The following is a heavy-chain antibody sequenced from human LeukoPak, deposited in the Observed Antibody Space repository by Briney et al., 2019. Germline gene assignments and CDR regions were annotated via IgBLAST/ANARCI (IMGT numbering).Heavy chain of an antibody. V-gene: IGHV5-51*01. J-gene: IGHJ4*02. CDR1: AYSFTTHW. CDR3: ARQFRDSSGYYSYYFDY. Sequence: GESLKISCKGSAYSFTTHWIAWVRQMPGRGLEWVGIIYPGDSDTRYSPSFQGQVTISADKSISTAYLQWSSLKASDTAMYYCARQFRDSSGYYSYYFDYWGQGTLVTVSS. D-gene: IGHD3-22*01. CDR2: IYPGDSDT.